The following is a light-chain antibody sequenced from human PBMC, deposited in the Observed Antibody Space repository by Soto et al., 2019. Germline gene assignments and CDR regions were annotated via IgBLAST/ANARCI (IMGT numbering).Light chain of an antibody. Sequence: DIPMTQSPSTLSASVGDRVTITCRASQSIYSWLAWYQEKPGKAPKLLIYKASSLESGVPSRFSGSGSGTEFTLTISSLQPDDFATYYCQQYHRLWTFGQGTKVEIK. J-gene: IGKJ1*01. CDR2: KAS. CDR1: QSIYSW. V-gene: IGKV1-5*03. CDR3: QQYHRLWT.